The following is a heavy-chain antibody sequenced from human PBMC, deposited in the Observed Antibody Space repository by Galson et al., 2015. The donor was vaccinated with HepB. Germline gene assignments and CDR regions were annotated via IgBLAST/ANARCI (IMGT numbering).Heavy chain of an antibody. D-gene: IGHD3-16*01. CDR1: GFTFSSYG. CDR3: AILLGGDAFDI. CDR2: IWYDGSNK. Sequence: SLRLSCAASGFTFSSYGMHWVRQAPGKGLEWVAVIWYDGSNKCYADSVKGRFTISRDNSKNTLYLQMNSLRAEDTAVYYCAILLGGDAFDIWGQGTMVTVSS. V-gene: IGHV3-33*01. J-gene: IGHJ3*02.